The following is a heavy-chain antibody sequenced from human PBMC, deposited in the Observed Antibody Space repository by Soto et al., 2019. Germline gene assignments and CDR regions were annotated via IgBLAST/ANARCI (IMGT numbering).Heavy chain of an antibody. CDR2: IIPIFGTA. Sequence: QVQLVQSGAEVKKPGSSVKVSCKASGGTFSSYAISWVRQAPGQGLEWMGGIIPIFGTANYAQKFQGRVTITADESMSTAYMELSSLRSEDTAVYYCAREVAVAGTAGYYYGMDVWGQGTTVTVSS. J-gene: IGHJ6*02. CDR1: GGTFSSYA. D-gene: IGHD6-19*01. V-gene: IGHV1-69*12. CDR3: AREVAVAGTAGYYYGMDV.